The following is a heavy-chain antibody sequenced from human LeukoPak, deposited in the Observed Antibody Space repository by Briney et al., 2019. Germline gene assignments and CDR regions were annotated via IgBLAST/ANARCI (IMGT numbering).Heavy chain of an antibody. CDR1: GGSISSYY. V-gene: IGHV4-59*08. Sequence: SETLSLTCTVSGGSISSYYWSWIRQPPGKGLEWIGSIYHSGSTYYNPSLKSRVTISVDTSKNQFSLKLSSVTAADTAVYYCASPFRNYYDSSGYEGAFGYWGQGTLVTVSS. CDR3: ASPFRNYYDSSGYEGAFGY. CDR2: IYHSGST. D-gene: IGHD3-22*01. J-gene: IGHJ4*02.